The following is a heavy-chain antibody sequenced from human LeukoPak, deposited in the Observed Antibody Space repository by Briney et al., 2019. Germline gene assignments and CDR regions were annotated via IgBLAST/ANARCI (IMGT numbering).Heavy chain of an antibody. Sequence: SETLSLTCSVSGASIRSYSWSWLRQPAGKGLEWIGRIHTSASTEYNPSLKSRVTMSVDTSKNQFSLKLNSVTAADTAVYFCARDDNSEYSDDAFDIWGQGTLVTVSS. D-gene: IGHD1-26*01. CDR3: ARDDNSEYSDDAFDI. V-gene: IGHV4-4*07. CDR1: GASIRSYS. J-gene: IGHJ3*02. CDR2: IHTSAST.